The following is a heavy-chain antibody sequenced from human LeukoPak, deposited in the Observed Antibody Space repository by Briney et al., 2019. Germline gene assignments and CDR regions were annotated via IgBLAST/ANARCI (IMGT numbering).Heavy chain of an antibody. Sequence: YTFIXYYIHWVRQAPGQGLEWIGWVNPNSGGVNYAQRFQGRVTMTRDTAISTAYMELNRLMSIDAAVYDCARAPLYYSSRYYYYYYYIDFWGQGTLVTVSS. CDR2: VNPNSGGV. CDR3: ARAPLYYSSRYYYYYYYIDF. J-gene: IGHJ4*02. D-gene: IGHD6-19*01. V-gene: IGHV1-2*02. CDR1: YTFIXYY.